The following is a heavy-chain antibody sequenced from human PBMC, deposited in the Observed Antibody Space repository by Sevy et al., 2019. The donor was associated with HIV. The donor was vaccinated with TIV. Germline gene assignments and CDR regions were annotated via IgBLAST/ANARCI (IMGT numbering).Heavy chain of an antibody. CDR3: AKDVRGGPLRISTSVADVDY. D-gene: IGHD3-10*02. V-gene: IGHV3-23*01. CDR1: GLTFRNYA. J-gene: IGHJ4*02. Sequence: GGSLRLSCVASGLTFRNYAMSWVRQAPGKGLEWVSDINASGRRTYYADSVKGRFTISRDNSKNTLYLQMNSLRTEDTAVYYGAKDVRGGPLRISTSVADVDYWGQGTLVTVSS. CDR2: INASGRRT.